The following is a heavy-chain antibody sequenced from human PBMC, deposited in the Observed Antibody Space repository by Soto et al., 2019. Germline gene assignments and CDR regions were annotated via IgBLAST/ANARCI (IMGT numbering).Heavy chain of an antibody. V-gene: IGHV5-51*01. CDR3: ARHKRGYCSGGSCFDWFDP. D-gene: IGHD2-15*01. J-gene: IGHJ5*02. CDR1: GYSFTSYW. CDR2: TYPGDSDT. Sequence: GESLKISCKGSGYSFTSYWIGWVRQMPGKGLEWMGITYPGDSDTRYSPSFQGQVTISADKPISTAYLQWSSLKASDTAMYYCARHKRGYCSGGSCFDWFDPWGQGTLVTVSS.